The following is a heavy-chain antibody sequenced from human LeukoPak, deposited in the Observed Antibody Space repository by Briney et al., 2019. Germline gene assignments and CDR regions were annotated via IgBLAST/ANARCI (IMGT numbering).Heavy chain of an antibody. CDR2: IYYSGST. J-gene: IGHJ5*02. CDR3: ARACGHNWFDP. Sequence: ASETLSLTCTVSGGSVSSGRDYWSWIRQPPGKGLEWIGFIYYSGSTNYNPSLKSRVTISVDTSKNQFSLKLSSVTAADTAVYYCARACGHNWFDPWGQGTLVTVSS. CDR1: GGSVSSGRDY. D-gene: IGHD2-21*01. V-gene: IGHV4-61*01.